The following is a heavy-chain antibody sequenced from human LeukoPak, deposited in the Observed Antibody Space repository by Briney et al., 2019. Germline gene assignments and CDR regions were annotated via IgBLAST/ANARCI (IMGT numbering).Heavy chain of an antibody. CDR1: GFSVSTNY. CDR2: IYSGGNT. J-gene: IGHJ3*02. CDR3: ARTATNRPADAFDI. D-gene: IGHD6-25*01. Sequence: PGGSLRLSCAASGFSVSTNYMSWVRQAPGKGLEWVAFIYSGGNTYYADSVKGRFTISRDNSKNTLYLQINSLRAEDTAVYYCARTATNRPADAFDIWGQGTMVTVSS. V-gene: IGHV3-53*01.